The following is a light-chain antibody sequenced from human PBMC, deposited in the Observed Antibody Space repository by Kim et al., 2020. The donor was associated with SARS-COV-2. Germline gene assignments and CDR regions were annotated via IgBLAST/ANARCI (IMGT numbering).Light chain of an antibody. V-gene: IGKV1-5*03. Sequence: DIQMTQSPSTLSASVGDRVTITCRASQTINSWLAWYQQKPGKAPKLLIYKASSLESGVPSRFSGSGSGTEFTLTISSLQPDDFATYYCQQYGGYWTFGQGTKVDIK. J-gene: IGKJ1*01. CDR2: KAS. CDR1: QTINSW. CDR3: QQYGGYWT.